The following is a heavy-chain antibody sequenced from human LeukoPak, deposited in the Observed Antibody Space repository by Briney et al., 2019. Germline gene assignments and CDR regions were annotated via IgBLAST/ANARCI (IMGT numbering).Heavy chain of an antibody. J-gene: IGHJ6*02. D-gene: IGHD4-17*01. Sequence: ASVKVSCKASGYTFTSYGISWVRQATGQGLEWMGWMNPNSGNTGYAQKFQGRVTMTRNTSISTAYMELSSLRSEDTAVYYCASANGDYVDYYYYGMDVWGQGTTVTVSS. CDR2: MNPNSGNT. CDR1: GYTFTSYG. V-gene: IGHV1-8*02. CDR3: ASANGDYVDYYYYGMDV.